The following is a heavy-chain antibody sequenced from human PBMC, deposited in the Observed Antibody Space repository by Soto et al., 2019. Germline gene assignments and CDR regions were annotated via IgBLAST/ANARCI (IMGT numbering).Heavy chain of an antibody. V-gene: IGHV3-48*02. J-gene: IGHJ4*02. CDR1: GFTFSDNP. D-gene: IGHD2-21*02. CDR3: VRDHDFAFDT. Sequence: GGSLRLSCAASGFTFSDNPMNWVRLAPGKGLEWVSHIRSDGTTIYYADSVKGRFTISRDNAKNSLYLHMNSLRDEDTAIYYCVRDHDFAFDTWGQGTLVKVSS. CDR2: IRSDGTTI.